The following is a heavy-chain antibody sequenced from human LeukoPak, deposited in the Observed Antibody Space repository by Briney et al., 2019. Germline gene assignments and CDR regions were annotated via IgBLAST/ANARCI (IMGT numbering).Heavy chain of an antibody. D-gene: IGHD3-10*01. CDR3: ARKSDSYMLRGGDC. CDR1: GFSVSSNF. V-gene: IGHV3-66*01. J-gene: IGHJ4*02. Sequence: GESLRLSCAASGFSVSSNFMSWVRQAPGKGLECVSVIYSGGDTYYADSVRGGFTISRDKSKNTLYLQMDSLRVEDTAVYYCARKSDSYMLRGGDCWGQGTLVTVSS. CDR2: IYSGGDT.